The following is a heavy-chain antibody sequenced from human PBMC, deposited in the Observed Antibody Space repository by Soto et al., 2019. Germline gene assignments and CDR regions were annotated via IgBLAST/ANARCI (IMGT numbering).Heavy chain of an antibody. CDR2: IYYSGST. CDR3: ARGNIAAAGTFPYYFDY. D-gene: IGHD6-13*01. Sequence: SETLSLTCTVSGGSISSGGYYWSWIRQHPGKGLEWIGYIYYSGSTYYNPSLKSRVTISVDTSKNQFSLKLSSVTAADTVVYYCARGNIAAAGTFPYYFDYWGQGTLVTVSS. V-gene: IGHV4-31*03. CDR1: GGSISSGGYY. J-gene: IGHJ4*02.